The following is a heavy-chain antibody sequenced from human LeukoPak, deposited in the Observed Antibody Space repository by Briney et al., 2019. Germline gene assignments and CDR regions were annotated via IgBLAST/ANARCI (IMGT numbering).Heavy chain of an antibody. CDR1: GFTVSINY. CDR3: ARAPSGCGGTCPSDH. V-gene: IGHV3-66*01. D-gene: IGHD2-15*01. J-gene: IGHJ4*02. Sequence: GGSLRLSCAASGFTVSINYMTWVRQAPGTGLEWVSVIYGGGGTYYADSVKGRFTISRDNSKNTLYLQMNSLRAEDTAVYYCARAPSGCGGTCPSDHWGPGTLVTVSS. CDR2: IYGGGGT.